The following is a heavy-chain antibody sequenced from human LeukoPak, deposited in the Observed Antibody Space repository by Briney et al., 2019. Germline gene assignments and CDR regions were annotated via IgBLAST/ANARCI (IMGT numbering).Heavy chain of an antibody. Sequence: PGRSLRLSCAASGFTFSSYALHWVRQAPGKGLEWVAVISYDGSNKYYADSVKGRFTISRDNSKYTLYLQMNSLRAEDTAVYYCANAIENDGFDIWGQGTMVTVSS. CDR3: ANAIENDGFDI. V-gene: IGHV3-30*04. D-gene: IGHD5-24*01. CDR1: GFTFSSYA. CDR2: ISYDGSNK. J-gene: IGHJ3*02.